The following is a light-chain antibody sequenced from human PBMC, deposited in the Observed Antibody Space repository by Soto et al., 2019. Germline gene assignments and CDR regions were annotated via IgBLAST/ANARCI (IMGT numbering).Light chain of an antibody. CDR2: EVS. Sequence: QSALTQPASVSGSPGQSITISCTGTSSDVGGYNYVSWYQQHPGKAPKLMIYEVSNRPSGVSNRFSGSKSGNTASLTISGLQGEDEADYYCSSYTSSSTVVFGGGTKVTVL. CDR3: SSYTSSSTVV. V-gene: IGLV2-14*01. J-gene: IGLJ2*01. CDR1: SSDVGGYNY.